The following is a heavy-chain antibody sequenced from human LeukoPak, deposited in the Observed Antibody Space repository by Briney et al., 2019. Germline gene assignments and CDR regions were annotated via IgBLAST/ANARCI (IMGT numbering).Heavy chain of an antibody. CDR3: ARGHRGGGSYSYYYYYMDV. V-gene: IGHV4-39*07. D-gene: IGHD1-26*01. CDR1: GGSISSGSYY. CDR2: IYYSGNT. Sequence: SETLSLTCTVSGGSISSGSYYWGWIRQSPGKGLEWIGSIYYSGNTYYNPSLKSRVTISVDTPKNQFSLKLSSVTAADTAVYYCARGHRGGGSYSYYYYYMDVWGKGTTVTVSS. J-gene: IGHJ6*03.